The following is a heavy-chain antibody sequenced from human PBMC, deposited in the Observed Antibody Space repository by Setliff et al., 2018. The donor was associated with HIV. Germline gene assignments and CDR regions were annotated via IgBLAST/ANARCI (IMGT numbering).Heavy chain of an antibody. J-gene: IGHJ2*01. CDR2: IYHSGTT. V-gene: IGHV4-38-2*01. CDR1: GYSVNSDYY. D-gene: IGHD5-18*01. Sequence: SETLSLTCGVSGYSVNSDYYWAWIRQSPGRGLEWIVHIYHSGTTDYNPSLQSRVIISVDTSKKQFSLKLNSVTAADTAVYFCARVSTWIQLPYWYFDLWGRGTLVTVSS. CDR3: ARVSTWIQLPYWYFDL.